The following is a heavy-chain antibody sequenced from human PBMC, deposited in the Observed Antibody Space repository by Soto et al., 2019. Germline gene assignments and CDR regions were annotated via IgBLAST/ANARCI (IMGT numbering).Heavy chain of an antibody. V-gene: IGHV4-34*01. J-gene: IGHJ3*02. CDR2: IHHSGRT. Sequence: PSETLSLTCAVYGGSFSGYYSTWIRQTPGKGLEWIGEIHHSGRTNYNPSLKSRVSISADTSKTQFSLNLTSVTAADTAVYYCARGECSSNYCFTRWALDIWGQGTVVTV. D-gene: IGHD2-2*01. CDR1: GGSFSGYY. CDR3: ARGECSSNYCFTRWALDI.